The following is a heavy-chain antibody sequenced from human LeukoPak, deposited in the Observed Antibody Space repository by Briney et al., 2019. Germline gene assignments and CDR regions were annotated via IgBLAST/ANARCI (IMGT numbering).Heavy chain of an antibody. CDR3: ARQGVWFGENWFDP. V-gene: IGHV4-59*08. CDR1: GGSISSYY. Sequence: QSSETLSLTCTVSGGSISSYYWSWIRQPPGKGLEWIGYIYYSGSTNYNPSLKSRVTISVDTSKNQFSLKLSSATAADTAVYYCARQGVWFGENWFDPWGQGTLVTVSS. CDR2: IYYSGST. D-gene: IGHD3-10*01. J-gene: IGHJ5*02.